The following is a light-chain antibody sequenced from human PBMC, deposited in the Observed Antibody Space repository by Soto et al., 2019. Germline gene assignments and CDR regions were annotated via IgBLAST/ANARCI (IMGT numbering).Light chain of an antibody. CDR3: QQYGTAPFT. Sequence: EIMLTQSPGTLSLSPGERAILSCRASQSVTSTYFAWYQQRPGQAPRLLIYGASSRATGIPDRFSGSGSGTDFTLTISRLEPEDFAVYYCQQYGTAPFTFGQGTKLEIK. J-gene: IGKJ2*01. CDR1: QSVTSTY. V-gene: IGKV3-20*01. CDR2: GAS.